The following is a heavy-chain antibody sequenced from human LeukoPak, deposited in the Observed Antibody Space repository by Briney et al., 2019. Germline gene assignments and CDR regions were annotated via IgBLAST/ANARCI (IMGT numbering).Heavy chain of an antibody. V-gene: IGHV3-30*02. Sequence: PGGSLRLSCAASGFTFSSYGMHWVRQAPGKGLEWVAFIRYDGSNKYYADSVKGRFTISRDNSKNTLYLQMNSLRAEDTALYYCAKTGYYYDSSGKFHFDYWGQGTLVTVSS. CDR1: GFTFSSYG. J-gene: IGHJ4*02. D-gene: IGHD3-22*01. CDR3: AKTGYYYDSSGKFHFDY. CDR2: IRYDGSNK.